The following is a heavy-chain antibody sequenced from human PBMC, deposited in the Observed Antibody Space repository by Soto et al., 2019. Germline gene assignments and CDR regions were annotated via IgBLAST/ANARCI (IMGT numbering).Heavy chain of an antibody. Sequence: PGCSLRLACAASGVRFRSFTMNWVRQATGKGLEWVSTISSNSAYIYYTDALRGRFTISRDNAKNSLHLQMNSRRAEDTAVYYCTRDASRDSSARGWFDPWGPGTLVTGSS. V-gene: IGHV3-21*01. CDR3: TRDASRDSSARGWFDP. CDR2: ISSNSAYI. CDR1: GVRFRSFT. D-gene: IGHD6-13*01. J-gene: IGHJ5*02.